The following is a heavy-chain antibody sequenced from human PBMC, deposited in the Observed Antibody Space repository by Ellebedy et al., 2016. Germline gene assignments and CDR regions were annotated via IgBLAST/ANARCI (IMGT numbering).Heavy chain of an antibody. CDR3: ARGVGLITMRPYYYYYGMDV. J-gene: IGHJ6*02. CDR1: GGTFSSYA. Sequence: SVKVSCXASGGTFSSYAISWVRQAPGQGLEWMGGIIPIFGTANYAQKFQGRVTITADKSTSTAYMELSSLRSEDTAVYYCARGVGLITMRPYYYYYGMDVWGQGTTVTVSS. D-gene: IGHD3-22*01. CDR2: IIPIFGTA. V-gene: IGHV1-69*06.